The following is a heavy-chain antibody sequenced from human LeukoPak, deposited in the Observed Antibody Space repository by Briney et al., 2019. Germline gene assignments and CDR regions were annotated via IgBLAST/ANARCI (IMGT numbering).Heavy chain of an antibody. D-gene: IGHD6-19*01. Sequence: PGGSLRLSCAASGFTFSSFAMHWVRQAPGKGLEWVGVVRYDGSNKYYADSVKGRFTISRDNSKNTLYLQVTSLRPEDTAVYFCAKSSESGWYYFDYWGQGTLVTVSS. V-gene: IGHV3-30*02. CDR1: GFTFSSFA. CDR3: AKSSESGWYYFDY. J-gene: IGHJ4*02. CDR2: VRYDGSNK.